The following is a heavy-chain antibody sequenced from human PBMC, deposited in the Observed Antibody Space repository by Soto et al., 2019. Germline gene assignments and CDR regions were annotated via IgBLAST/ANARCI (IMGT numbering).Heavy chain of an antibody. J-gene: IGHJ4*02. Sequence: PGGSLRLSCAAAGFTISGYSMNWVRQAPGKGLEWVSSITSDSTYIFYADSVKGRFTISRDDAKNSLYLQMNSLRAEDTAVYYCAREFIAARLPFDSWGQGTLVTVSS. CDR1: GFTISGYS. D-gene: IGHD6-6*01. CDR2: ITSDSTYI. CDR3: AREFIAARLPFDS. V-gene: IGHV3-21*01.